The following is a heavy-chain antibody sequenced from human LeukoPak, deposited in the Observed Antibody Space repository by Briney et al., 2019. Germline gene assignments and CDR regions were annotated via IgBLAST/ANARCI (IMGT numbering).Heavy chain of an antibody. D-gene: IGHD3-16*01. V-gene: IGHV1-46*01. CDR3: ARDFGNDYVFSY. CDR2: INPSGGST. Sequence: GASVKVSCKASGYTFTSYYMHWVRQAPGQGLEWMGIINPSGGSTSNAQKFQGRVTMTGDMSTSTVYMELSSLRSEDTAVYYCARDFGNDYVFSYWGQGTLVTVSS. CDR1: GYTFTSYY. J-gene: IGHJ4*02.